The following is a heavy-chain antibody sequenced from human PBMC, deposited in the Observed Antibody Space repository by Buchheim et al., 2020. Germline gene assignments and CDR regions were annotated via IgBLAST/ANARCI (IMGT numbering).Heavy chain of an antibody. D-gene: IGHD6-13*01. V-gene: IGHV4-34*01. CDR3: ARFGTHRGSSWAFDP. J-gene: IGHJ5*02. CDR2: ISQSGSN. Sequence: QVQLQQWGEGLLKPSETLYLTCAVYGGSFSGYYWTWIRQPPGKGLEWIGEISQSGSNNYKPSVKSRVNISVDTSKNQFSLKLSSVTAADTAVYYWARFGTHRGSSWAFDPCGQGTL. CDR1: GGSFSGYY.